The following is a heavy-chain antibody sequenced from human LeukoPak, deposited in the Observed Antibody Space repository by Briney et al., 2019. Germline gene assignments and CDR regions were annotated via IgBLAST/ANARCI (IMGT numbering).Heavy chain of an antibody. CDR3: AKDRPCTSCSPSDF. CDR2: VSSNGRDT. V-gene: IGHV3-23*01. Sequence: GGSLRLSCAASGFTFSSYSMSWVRQAPGKGLEWVSSVSSNGRDTYYADSVRGRFTISRDNSEKMVYLQMNSLRAEDTAVYYCAKDRPCTSCSPSDFWGQGILVTVSS. CDR1: GFTFSSYS. J-gene: IGHJ4*02. D-gene: IGHD3/OR15-3a*01.